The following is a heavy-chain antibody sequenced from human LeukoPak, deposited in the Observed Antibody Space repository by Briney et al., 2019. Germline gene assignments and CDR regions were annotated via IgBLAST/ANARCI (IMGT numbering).Heavy chain of an antibody. Sequence: SETLSLTCTVSGDSISSYYWSWIRQPAGKGLEWIGRIYTSGNTKYNPSLKSRVTMSLDTSKNQFSLKLNSVTAADTAVYYCARLVPPGWFDPWGQGTLVTVSS. CDR3: ARLVPPGWFDP. CDR1: GDSISSYY. CDR2: IYTSGNT. J-gene: IGHJ5*02. D-gene: IGHD6-6*01. V-gene: IGHV4-4*07.